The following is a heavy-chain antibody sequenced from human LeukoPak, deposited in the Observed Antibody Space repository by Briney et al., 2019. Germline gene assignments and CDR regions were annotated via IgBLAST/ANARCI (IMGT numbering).Heavy chain of an antibody. V-gene: IGHV1-8*01. CDR1: GCTFTSYD. CDR2: MNPNSGNT. CDR3: ARGGTYGDYVDY. D-gene: IGHD4-17*01. Sequence: GASVKVSCKASGCTFTSYDINWVRLATGQGLEWMGWMNPNSGNTGYAQKFQGRVTMTRNTSISTAYMELSSLRSEDTAVYYCARGGTYGDYVDYWGQGTLVTVSS. J-gene: IGHJ4*02.